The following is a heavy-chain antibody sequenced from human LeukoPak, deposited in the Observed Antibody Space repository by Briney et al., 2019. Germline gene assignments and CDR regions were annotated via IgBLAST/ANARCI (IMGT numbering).Heavy chain of an antibody. V-gene: IGHV1-69*13. Sequence: SVKVSCKASGGTFSSYAISWVRQAPGQGLEWMGGIIPIFGTANYAQKFQGRVTITADESTSTAYMELSSLRSEDTAVYYCARGGAYYDILTGYYTPDCWGQGTLVTVSS. CDR2: IIPIFGTA. CDR1: GGTFSSYA. D-gene: IGHD3-9*01. CDR3: ARGGAYYDILTGYYTPDC. J-gene: IGHJ4*02.